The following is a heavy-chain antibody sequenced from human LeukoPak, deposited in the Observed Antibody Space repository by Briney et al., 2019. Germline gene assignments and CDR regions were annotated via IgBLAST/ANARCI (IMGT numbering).Heavy chain of an antibody. CDR3: ACFGYSPFDY. CDR1: GFTFSRKA. V-gene: IGHV3-23*01. CDR2: ISDSGGST. D-gene: IGHD6-13*01. J-gene: IGHJ4*02. Sequence: GGSLRLSCAASGFTFSRKAMSWVRQAPGKGLEWVSGISDSGGSTYYVDSVKGRFTISRDNAKNSLYLQMNSLRAEDTAVYYCACFGYSPFDYWGQGTLVTVSS.